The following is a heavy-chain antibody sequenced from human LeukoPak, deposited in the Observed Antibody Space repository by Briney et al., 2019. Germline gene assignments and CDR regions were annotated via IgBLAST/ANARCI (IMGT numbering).Heavy chain of an antibody. D-gene: IGHD6-13*01. CDR3: ARDLYSSSWYGVRGGFDP. CDR1: GGTFSSYA. Sequence: SVKVSCKASGGTFSSYAISWVRQAPGQGLEWMGGIIPIFGTANYAQKFQGRVTITTDESTSTAYMELSSLRSEDTAVYYCARDLYSSSWYGVRGGFDPWGQGTLVTVSS. CDR2: IIPIFGTA. J-gene: IGHJ5*02. V-gene: IGHV1-69*05.